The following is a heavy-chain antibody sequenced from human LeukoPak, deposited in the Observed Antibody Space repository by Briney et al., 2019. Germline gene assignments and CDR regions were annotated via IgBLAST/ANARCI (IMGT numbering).Heavy chain of an antibody. CDR1: GFTFSSYW. J-gene: IGHJ3*02. Sequence: GGSLRLSCAASGFTFSSYWMSWVRQAPGKGLEWVANIKQDGSEKYYVDSVKGRFTISRDNAKNSLYLQMNSLRAEDTAAYYCARNCSSTSCYRAFDIWGQGTMVTVSS. CDR3: ARNCSSTSCYRAFDI. D-gene: IGHD2-2*01. CDR2: IKQDGSEK. V-gene: IGHV3-7*01.